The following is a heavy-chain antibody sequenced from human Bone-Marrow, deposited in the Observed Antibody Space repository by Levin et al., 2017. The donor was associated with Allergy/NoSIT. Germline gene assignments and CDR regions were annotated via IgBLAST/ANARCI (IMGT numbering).Heavy chain of an antibody. Sequence: SQTLSLPCTVSCGSIRSGSSYWGWIRQSPGKGLEWIGSISHGGSTYYKASLRSRVSISVDTSTTQFSLSLSSVTAADTAVYHCARHIVASCGTECAPDWYFDLWGRGTLVTVSS. D-gene: IGHD2-15*01. J-gene: IGHJ2*01. CDR2: ISHGGST. V-gene: IGHV4-39*01. CDR1: CGSIRSGSSY. CDR3: ARHIVASCGTECAPDWYFDL.